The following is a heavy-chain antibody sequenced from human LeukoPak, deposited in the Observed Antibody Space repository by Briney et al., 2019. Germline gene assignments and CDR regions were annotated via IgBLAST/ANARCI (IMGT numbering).Heavy chain of an antibody. Sequence: SETLSLTCTVSGGSISSYYWSWIRQPPGKGLEWIGYIYYSGSTNYDPSLKSRVTISVDTSKNQFSLKLSSVTAADTAVYYCASLYDREYFDYWGQGNLVTVSS. CDR2: IYYSGST. CDR1: GGSISSYY. V-gene: IGHV4-59*01. D-gene: IGHD5/OR15-5a*01. CDR3: ASLYDREYFDY. J-gene: IGHJ4*02.